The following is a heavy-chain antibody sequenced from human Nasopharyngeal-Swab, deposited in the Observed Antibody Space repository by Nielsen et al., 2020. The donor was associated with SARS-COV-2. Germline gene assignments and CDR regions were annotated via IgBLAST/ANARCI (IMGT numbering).Heavy chain of an antibody. D-gene: IGHD3/OR15-3a*01. Sequence: ASVQVSCKASGGTFSSYAISWVRQAPAQGLEWMGGINPKSGEVGYEQKFQGRVIMTRNTASATVYMELNSLRHEDTAVYYCARGAFGLDHSWSDPWGQGTLVTVSS. CDR3: ARGAFGLDHSWSDP. CDR2: INPKSGEV. J-gene: IGHJ5*02. V-gene: IGHV1-8*02. CDR1: GGTFSSYA.